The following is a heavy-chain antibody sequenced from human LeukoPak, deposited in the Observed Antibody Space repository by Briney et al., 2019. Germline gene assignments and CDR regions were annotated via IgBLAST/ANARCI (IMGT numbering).Heavy chain of an antibody. J-gene: IGHJ6*03. CDR2: IVPVFRSA. V-gene: IGHV1-69*05. CDR1: GGTFRNY. Sequence: SVKVSCKASGGTFRNYHLVRQAPGQGLEWMGGIVPVFRSANHAQKFQDRVSITTDESTNTVYMEVSSLRSEDTAVYYCARGGDCSGGTCSFSHYMDVWGKGTTVTVSS. D-gene: IGHD2-15*01. CDR3: ARGGDCSGGTCSFSHYMDV.